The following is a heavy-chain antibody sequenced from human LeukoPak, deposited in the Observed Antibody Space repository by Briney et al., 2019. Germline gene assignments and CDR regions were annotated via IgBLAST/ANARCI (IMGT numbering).Heavy chain of an antibody. CDR2: IKSKTDGGTT. V-gene: IGHV3-15*01. CDR1: GFTFSNYA. CDR3: TTDRYYDSSGSNPPDY. D-gene: IGHD3-22*01. J-gene: IGHJ4*02. Sequence: GGSLRLSCAASGFTFSNYAMSWVRQAPGKGLEWVGRIKSKTDGGTTDYAAPVKGRFTISRDDSKNTLYLQMNSLKTEDTAVYYCTTDRYYDSSGSNPPDYWGQGTLVTVSS.